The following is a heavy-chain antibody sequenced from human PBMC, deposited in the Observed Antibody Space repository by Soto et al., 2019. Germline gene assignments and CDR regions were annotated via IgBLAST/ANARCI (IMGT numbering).Heavy chain of an antibody. CDR2: IYYTGST. Sequence: PSETLSLTCTVSGASISDYYWSWIRQPPGQGLEWIGYIYYTGSTNYDPSLKSRVSISVDNSKNQFSLDLSSVTAGDTAVYFCARVRSGSHALFYFDSWGQGTQVTVSS. D-gene: IGHD1-26*01. CDR3: ARVRSGSHALFYFDS. CDR1: GASISDYY. V-gene: IGHV4-59*01. J-gene: IGHJ4*02.